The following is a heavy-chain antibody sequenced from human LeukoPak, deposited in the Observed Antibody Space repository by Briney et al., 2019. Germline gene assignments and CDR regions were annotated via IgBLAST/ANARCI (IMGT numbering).Heavy chain of an antibody. J-gene: IGHJ5*02. CDR2: INHSGST. V-gene: IGHV4-34*01. CDR3: ARGTPLSRPTTVTNWFDP. Sequence: SETLSLTCAVYGGSFSGYYWSWIRQPPGKGLEWIGEINHSGSTNYNLSLKSRVTISVDTSKNQFSLKLSSVTAADTAVYYCARGTPLSRPTTVTNWFDPWGQGTLVTVSS. D-gene: IGHD1-1*01. CDR1: GGSFSGYY.